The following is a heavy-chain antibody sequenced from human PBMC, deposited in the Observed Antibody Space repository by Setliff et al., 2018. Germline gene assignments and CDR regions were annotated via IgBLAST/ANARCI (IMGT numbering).Heavy chain of an antibody. V-gene: IGHV1-24*01. CDR2: FDPEDEET. J-gene: IGHJ4*02. CDR1: GYRLIEVS. D-gene: IGHD5-18*01. Sequence: VASVKVSCKVSGYRLIEVSMHWVRQAPGKGLEWMGGFDPEDEETIYAQKFQGRVTMTEDTSTDTAYMELSSLRSEDTAVYYCATSVSWIQLVLYPQGHPEPFDYWGQGTLVTVSS. CDR3: ATSVSWIQLVLYPQGHPEPFDY.